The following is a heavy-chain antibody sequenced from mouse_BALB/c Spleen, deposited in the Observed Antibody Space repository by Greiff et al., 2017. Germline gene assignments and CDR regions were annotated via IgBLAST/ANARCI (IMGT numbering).Heavy chain of an antibody. CDR2: INSNGGST. D-gene: IGHD2-1*01. Sequence: EVQGVESGGGLVQPGGSLKLSCAASGFTFSSYGMSWVRQTPDKRLELVATINSNGGSTYYPDSVKGRFTISRDNAKNTLYLQMSSLKSEDTAMYYCAREGGNLLDYWGQGTTLTVSS. V-gene: IGHV5-6-3*01. CDR1: GFTFSSYG. CDR3: AREGGNLLDY. J-gene: IGHJ2*01.